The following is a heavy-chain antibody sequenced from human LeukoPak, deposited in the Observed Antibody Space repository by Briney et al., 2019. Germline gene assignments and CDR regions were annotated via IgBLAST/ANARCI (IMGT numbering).Heavy chain of an antibody. D-gene: IGHD5-18*01. CDR1: GGSISSTSYY. CDR3: ARDADTAMATRAFDI. Sequence: SETLSLTCTVSGGSISSTSYYWSWIRQPAGKGLEWIGRFFIRGNSKYNPSLKSRATISVDTSKNQFSLKLSSVTAADTAVYYCARDADTAMATRAFDIWGQGTMVTVSS. J-gene: IGHJ3*02. V-gene: IGHV4-61*02. CDR2: FFIRGNS.